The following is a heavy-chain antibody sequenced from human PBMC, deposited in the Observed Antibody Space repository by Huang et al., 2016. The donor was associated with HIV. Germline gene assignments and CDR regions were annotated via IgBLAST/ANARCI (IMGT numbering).Heavy chain of an antibody. CDR1: GGSINNHY. CDR3: AREAPATDAFDI. V-gene: IGHV4-59*11. Sequence: QMQLQELGPGLVKPSETLSLTCTVSGGSINNHYWSWIRQPPGKGLEWIGTIYFSGSTYYNPSLKSRVTISIETSKNQFSLNLHSVTAADTAVYYCAREAPATDAFDIWGHGTMVTVSS. J-gene: IGHJ3*02. CDR2: IYFSGST.